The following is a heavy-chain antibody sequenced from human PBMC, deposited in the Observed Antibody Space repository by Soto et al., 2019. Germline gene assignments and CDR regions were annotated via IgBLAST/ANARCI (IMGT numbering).Heavy chain of an antibody. V-gene: IGHV5-51*01. CDR1: GYSFTSYW. CDR3: ARLGGYDFWSGRPAYFDY. CDR2: IYPGDSDT. J-gene: IGHJ4*02. D-gene: IGHD3-3*01. Sequence: GESLKISCKGSGYSFTSYWIGWVRQMPGKGLEWMGIIYPGDSDTRYSPSFQGQVTISADKSISTAYLQWSSLKASDTAIDYCARLGGYDFWSGRPAYFDYWGQGTLVTVSS.